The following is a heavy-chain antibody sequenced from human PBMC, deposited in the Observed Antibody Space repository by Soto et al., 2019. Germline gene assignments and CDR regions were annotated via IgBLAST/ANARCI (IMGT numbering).Heavy chain of an antibody. D-gene: IGHD2-8*01. J-gene: IGHJ6*02. Sequence: PGGSLRLSCAASGFTFSSYGMHWVRQAPGKGLEWVAVISYDGSNKYYADCVKGRFTISRDNSKNTLYLHMNSLRAEDTAVYYCAKDSESRVVLMVYATYYYGMDVWGQGTTVTVSS. CDR1: GFTFSSYG. CDR3: AKDSESRVVLMVYATYYYGMDV. V-gene: IGHV3-30*18. CDR2: ISYDGSNK.